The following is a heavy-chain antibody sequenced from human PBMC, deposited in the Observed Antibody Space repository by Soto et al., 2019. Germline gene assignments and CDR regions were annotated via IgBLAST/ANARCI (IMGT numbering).Heavy chain of an antibody. D-gene: IGHD3-22*01. CDR1: GGSISSGGYY. CDR3: ARDYVDYYDSRGIDY. CDR2: IHYSGST. Sequence: QVQLQESGPGLVKPSQTLSLTCSVSGGSISSGGYYWTWIRQHPGKGLEWIGYIHYSGSTDYNPSLRSRVTISQDTSKNQFSLKLRSVTAADTAVYYCARDYVDYYDSRGIDYWGQGTLVTVSS. J-gene: IGHJ4*02. V-gene: IGHV4-31*03.